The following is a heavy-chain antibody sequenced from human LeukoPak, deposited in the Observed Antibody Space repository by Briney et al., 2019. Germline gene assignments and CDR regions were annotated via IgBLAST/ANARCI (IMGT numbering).Heavy chain of an antibody. Sequence: PGGSLRLSCAASGFTFSSYGMHWVRQAPGKGLEWVAFIRYDGSNKYYADSVKGRFTISRENSKNTLYLHMNSLRAEDTAVYYCAKDQGSSLYSLSYYYGMDVWGQGTTVTVSS. J-gene: IGHJ6*02. D-gene: IGHD6-13*01. CDR1: GFTFSSYG. V-gene: IGHV3-30*02. CDR3: AKDQGSSLYSLSYYYGMDV. CDR2: IRYDGSNK.